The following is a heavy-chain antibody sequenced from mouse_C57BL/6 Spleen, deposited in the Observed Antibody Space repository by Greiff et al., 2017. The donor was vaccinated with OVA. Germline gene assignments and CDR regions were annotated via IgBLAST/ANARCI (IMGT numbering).Heavy chain of an antibody. CDR3: AIFSSGLWFAY. V-gene: IGHV1-52*01. J-gene: IGHJ3*01. CDR1: GYTFTSYW. Sequence: QVQLQQPGAELVRPGSSVKLSCKASGYTFTSYWMHWVKQRPIQGLEWIGNIDPSDSETHYNQKFKDKATLTVDKSSSTAYMQLSSLTSEDSAVCSSAIFSSGLWFAYWGQGTLVTVSA. D-gene: IGHD3-2*02. CDR2: IDPSDSET.